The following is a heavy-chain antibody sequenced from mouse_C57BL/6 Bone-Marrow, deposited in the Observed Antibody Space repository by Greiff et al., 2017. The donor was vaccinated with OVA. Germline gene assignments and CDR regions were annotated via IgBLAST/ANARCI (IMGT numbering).Heavy chain of an antibody. Sequence: EVKLMESGPGLAKPSQTLSLTCSVTGYSITSDYWNWIRKFPGHKLEYMGYISYSGSTYYNPSLKSRISITRDTSKNQYYLQLNSVTTEDTATYYCARSPNYYGSSYGYFDVWGTGTTVTVSS. CDR2: ISYSGST. V-gene: IGHV3-8*01. CDR3: ARSPNYYGSSYGYFDV. CDR1: GYSITSDY. J-gene: IGHJ1*03. D-gene: IGHD1-1*01.